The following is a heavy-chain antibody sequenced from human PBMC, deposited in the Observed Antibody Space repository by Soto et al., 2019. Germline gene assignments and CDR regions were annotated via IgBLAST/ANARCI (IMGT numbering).Heavy chain of an antibody. J-gene: IGHJ4*02. Sequence: GGSLRLSCAASGFTFSGFSMNWVRQAPGKGLEWVSYSSSSSSSTHYADSVKGRFTISRDNAKNSLYLQMNSLRDEDTAVYYCARGVRFLELFSENYFDYWSQGTLVTVSS. CDR2: SSSSSSST. CDR3: ARGVRFLELFSENYFDY. D-gene: IGHD3-3*01. V-gene: IGHV3-48*02. CDR1: GFTFSGFS.